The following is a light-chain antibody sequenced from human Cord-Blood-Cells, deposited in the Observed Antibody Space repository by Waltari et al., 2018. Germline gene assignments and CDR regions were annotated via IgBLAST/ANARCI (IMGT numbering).Light chain of an antibody. CDR1: SSNIGSNY. CDR3: AAWDDSLSGWV. J-gene: IGLJ3*02. V-gene: IGLV1-47*01. CDR2: RDN. Sequence: QSVLTQPPSASGTPGQRVTISCSGSSSNIGSNYVYWYQQLPGTAPKLLSYRDNRRPSGVPDRFSGSKSGTSASLASSGLRSEDEADYYCAAWDDSLSGWVFGGGTKLTVL.